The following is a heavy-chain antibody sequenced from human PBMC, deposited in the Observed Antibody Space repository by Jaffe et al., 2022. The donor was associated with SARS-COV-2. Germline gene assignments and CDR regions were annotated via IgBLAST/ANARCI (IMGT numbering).Heavy chain of an antibody. CDR1: GGSFSGYY. V-gene: IGHV4-34*01. CDR3: ARGLSSSRYFDY. D-gene: IGHD6-13*01. Sequence: QVQLQQWGAGLLKPSETLSLTCAVYGGSFSGYYWSWIRQPPGKGLEWIGEINHSGSTNYNPSLKSRVTISVDTSKNQFSLKLSSVTAADTAVYYCARGLSSSRYFDYWGQGTLVTVSS. CDR2: INHSGST. J-gene: IGHJ4*02.